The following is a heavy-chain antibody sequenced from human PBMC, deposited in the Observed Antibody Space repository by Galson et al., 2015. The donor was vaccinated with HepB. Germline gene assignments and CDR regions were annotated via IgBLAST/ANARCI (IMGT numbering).Heavy chain of an antibody. CDR1: GYTFTGYY. CDR3: AKVDLHWESSAYSRSWFDP. D-gene: IGHD3-22*01. J-gene: IGHJ5*02. Sequence: SVKVSCKASGYTFTGYYVHWVRQAPGQGLEWMGWISAYNGVTVYAQKFQGRVAMTTDTPTSTAYMDLRSLRSDDTAVYYCAKVDLHWESSAYSRSWFDPWGQGTLVTVSS. V-gene: IGHV1-18*04. CDR2: ISAYNGVT.